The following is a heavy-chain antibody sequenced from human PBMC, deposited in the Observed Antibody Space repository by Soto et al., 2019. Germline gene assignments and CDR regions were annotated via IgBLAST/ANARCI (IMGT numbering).Heavy chain of an antibody. J-gene: IGHJ1*01. CDR1: GGTFSSYT. CDR2: IIPILGIA. Sequence: QVQLVQSGAEVKKPGSSVKVSCKASGGTFSSYTISWVRQAPGQGLEWMGRIIPILGIANYAQKFQGRVTRTADKATSTADMELSSRRSEDTAGYYCASRPDDGDYEGEYFQHWGQGTLVTVSS. D-gene: IGHD4-17*01. V-gene: IGHV1-69*02. CDR3: ASRPDDGDYEGEYFQH.